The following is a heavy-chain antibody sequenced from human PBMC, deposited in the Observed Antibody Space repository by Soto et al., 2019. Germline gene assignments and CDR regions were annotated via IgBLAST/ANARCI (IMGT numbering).Heavy chain of an antibody. CDR3: ARDLGYYDSSGRRSAFDI. Sequence: ESGGGLVKPGGSLRLSCAASGFTFSSYSMNWVRQAPGKGLEWVSSISSSSSYIYYADSVKGRFTISRDNAKNSLYLQMNSLRAEDTAVYYCARDLGYYDSSGRRSAFDIWGQGTMVTVSS. V-gene: IGHV3-21*01. J-gene: IGHJ3*02. CDR1: GFTFSSYS. CDR2: ISSSSSYI. D-gene: IGHD3-22*01.